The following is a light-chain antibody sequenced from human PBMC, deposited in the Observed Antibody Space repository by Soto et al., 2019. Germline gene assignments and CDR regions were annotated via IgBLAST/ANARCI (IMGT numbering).Light chain of an antibody. J-gene: IGLJ1*01. CDR1: SSDVGGYSY. Sequence: QSALTQPASVSESPGQSITISCTGTSSDVGGYSYVSWYQHHPGKAPKLMIFDVTNRPSGVSNRFSGSKSGNTASLTISGLQAEDEADYYCSSYTSSNTDVFGTGTKVTVL. V-gene: IGLV2-14*03. CDR2: DVT. CDR3: SSYTSSNTDV.